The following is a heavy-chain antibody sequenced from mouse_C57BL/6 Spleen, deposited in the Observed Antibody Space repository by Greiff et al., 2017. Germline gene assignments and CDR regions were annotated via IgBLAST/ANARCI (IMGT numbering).Heavy chain of an antibody. V-gene: IGHV2-5*01. J-gene: IGHJ1*03. CDR1: GFSLTSYG. D-gene: IGHD2-1*01. CDR3: AKNGGYGNYGGYFDV. Sequence: QVQLKESGPGLVQPSQSLSITCTVSGFSLTSYGVHWVRQSPGKGLEWLGVIWRGGSTDYNAAFMSSLSISKDNSKSQVFFKMNSLQADDTAIYYCAKNGGYGNYGGYFDVWGTGTTVTVSS. CDR2: IWRGGST.